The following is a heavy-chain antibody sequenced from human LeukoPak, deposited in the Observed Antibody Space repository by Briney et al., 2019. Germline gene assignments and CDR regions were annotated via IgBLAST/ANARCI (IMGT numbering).Heavy chain of an antibody. D-gene: IGHD6-13*01. Sequence: GGSLRLSCAASGFTFSSYSMNWVRQAPGKGLEWVSSISSSSSYIYYADSVKGRFTISRDNAKNSLYLQMNSLRAEDTAVYYCASRAYIAAAGPVDYCGQGTLVTVSS. CDR1: GFTFSSYS. CDR2: ISSSSSYI. CDR3: ASRAYIAAAGPVDY. J-gene: IGHJ4*02. V-gene: IGHV3-21*01.